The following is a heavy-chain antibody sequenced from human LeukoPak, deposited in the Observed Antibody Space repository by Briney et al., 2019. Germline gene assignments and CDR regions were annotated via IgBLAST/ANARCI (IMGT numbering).Heavy chain of an antibody. CDR2: IYSGDNT. CDR3: AGRRVLDASFDY. V-gene: IGHV3-66*02. D-gene: IGHD3-16*01. CDR1: GLTVSNNY. J-gene: IGHJ4*02. Sequence: GGSLRLSCAASGLTVSNNYMSWVRQAPGKGLEWVSVIYSGDNTYYVESVKGRFTISRDNSKNTLFLQMNRLRAEDTAVYYCAGRRVLDASFDYWGQGTLVTVSS.